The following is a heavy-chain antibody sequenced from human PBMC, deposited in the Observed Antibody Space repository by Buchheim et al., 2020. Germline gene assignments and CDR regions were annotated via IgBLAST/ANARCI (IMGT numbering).Heavy chain of an antibody. J-gene: IGHJ6*02. CDR2: INPNSGGT. CDR3: ARGVRVEQGYCSGGSCYSASMDV. CDR1: GYTFTGYY. V-gene: IGHV1-2*04. D-gene: IGHD2-15*01. Sequence: QVQLVQSGAEVKKPGASVKVSCKASGYTFTGYYMHWVRQAPGQGLEWMGWINPNSGGTNYAQKFQGWVTMTRDTSISTDNMELSRLRSDDTAVYYCARGVRVEQGYCSGGSCYSASMDVWGQGTT.